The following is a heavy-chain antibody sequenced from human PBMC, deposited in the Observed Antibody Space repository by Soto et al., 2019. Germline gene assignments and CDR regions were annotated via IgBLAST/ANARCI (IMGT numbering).Heavy chain of an antibody. D-gene: IGHD2-21*02. CDR1: GYSFTRHD. J-gene: IGHJ5*02. CDR2: MNPNRGNA. Sequence: QVQLVQSGAEVRKPGASVRVSCKATGYSFTRHDINWLRQAAGQGLEWMGWMNPNRGNADYAQKFQGRVTMTRNTSITTAYIEVTSLKSEDTAVYFCARGAYNDCSHWFDPWGQGTLVTVSS. V-gene: IGHV1-8*01. CDR3: ARGAYNDCSHWFDP.